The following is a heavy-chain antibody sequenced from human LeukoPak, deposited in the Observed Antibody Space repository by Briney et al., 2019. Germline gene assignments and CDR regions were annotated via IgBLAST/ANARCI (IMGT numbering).Heavy chain of an antibody. CDR3: AKEEGYYYDSGGYYVEYFQH. CDR1: GFTFNNYA. Sequence: LTGGSLRLFCAASGFTFNNYAMSWVRQAPGKGLEWVSAISGSGGTTYYADSVKGRFTFSRDNSKNTLYLQMNSLRAEDTAVYYCAKEEGYYYDSGGYYVEYFQHWGQGTLVTVSS. D-gene: IGHD3-22*01. V-gene: IGHV3-23*01. CDR2: ISGSGGTT. J-gene: IGHJ1*01.